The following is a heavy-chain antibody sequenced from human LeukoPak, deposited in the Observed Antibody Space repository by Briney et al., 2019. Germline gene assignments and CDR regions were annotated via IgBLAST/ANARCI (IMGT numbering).Heavy chain of an antibody. CDR3: ARDQIVVVVAATLSWFDP. D-gene: IGHD2-15*01. Sequence: PSETLSLTCTVSGGSISTYYWSWIRQPAGKRLEWIGHINTSGSTNYNPSLKSRVTISVDTSKNQFSLKLSSVTAADTAVYYCARDQIVVVVAATLSWFDPWGQGTLVTVSS. CDR2: INTSGST. V-gene: IGHV4-4*07. CDR1: GGSISTYY. J-gene: IGHJ5*02.